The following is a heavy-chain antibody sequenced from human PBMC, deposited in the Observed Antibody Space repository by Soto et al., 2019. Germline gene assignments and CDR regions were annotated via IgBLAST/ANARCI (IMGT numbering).Heavy chain of an antibody. Sequence: EVQLLESGGGLVQPGGSLRLSCAASGFTFSSYAMSWVRQVPGKGLDWVSAISVSGDSTNYADSVKGRFTISRDNSKNPLNLQINSLRAENTAVYYCAKDFTHPFDYWGQRTVVTDSS. CDR2: ISVSGDST. CDR3: AKDFTHPFDY. J-gene: IGHJ4*02. V-gene: IGHV3-23*01. CDR1: GFTFSSYA.